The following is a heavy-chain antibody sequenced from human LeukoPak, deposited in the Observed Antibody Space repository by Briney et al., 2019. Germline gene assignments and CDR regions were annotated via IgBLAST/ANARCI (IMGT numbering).Heavy chain of an antibody. CDR1: GGSISSYY. Sequence: PSETLSLTCTVSGGSISSYYWSWVRQPPGKGLEWVGDIYYSGSTNYNPSLKSRVTISVDTSKNQFSLKLSSVTAADTAVYYCARDSLHFWTPVGFDPWGQGTLVTVSS. CDR2: IYYSGST. CDR3: ARDSLHFWTPVGFDP. V-gene: IGHV4-59*01. J-gene: IGHJ5*02. D-gene: IGHD3-3*02.